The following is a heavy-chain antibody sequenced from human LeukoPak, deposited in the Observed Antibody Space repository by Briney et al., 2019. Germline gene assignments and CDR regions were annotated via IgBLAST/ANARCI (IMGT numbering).Heavy chain of an antibody. V-gene: IGHV4-59*01. CDR3: ARVQIAVAGTFHYYYYMDV. CDR1: SGSINNYY. CDR2: IYYSGST. Sequence: PSETLSLTCTVSSGSINNYYWSWIRQPPGKGLEWIGYIYYSGSTNYNPSLKSRVTISVDTSKNQFSLKLSSVTAADTAVYYCARVQIAVAGTFHYYYYMDVWGKGTTVTISS. D-gene: IGHD6-19*01. J-gene: IGHJ6*03.